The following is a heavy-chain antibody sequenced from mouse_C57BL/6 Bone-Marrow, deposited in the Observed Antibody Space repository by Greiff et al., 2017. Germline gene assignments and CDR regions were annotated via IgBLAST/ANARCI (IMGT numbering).Heavy chain of an antibody. V-gene: IGHV2-4*01. CDR1: GFSLTSYG. Sequence: QVHVKQSGPGLVQPSQSLSITCTVSGFSLTSYGVHWVRQPPGKGLEWLGVIWSGGSTDYNAAFISRLSISKDNSKSQVFFKMNSLQADDTAIYYCAKEGPYGTPFAYWGQGTLVTVSA. J-gene: IGHJ3*01. CDR3: AKEGPYGTPFAY. D-gene: IGHD2-1*01. CDR2: IWSGGST.